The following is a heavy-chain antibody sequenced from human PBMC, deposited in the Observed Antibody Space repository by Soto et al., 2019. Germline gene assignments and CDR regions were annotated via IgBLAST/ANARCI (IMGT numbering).Heavy chain of an antibody. CDR1: GFTFSSYG. J-gene: IGHJ4*02. V-gene: IGHV3-33*01. CDR3: ARSVRKPPFDY. Sequence: QVQLVESGGGVVQPGRSLRLSCAASGFTFSSYGMHWVRQAPGKGLEWVAVIWYDGSNKYYADSVKGRFTISRDNSKNTLYLQMNSLRADDTAVYYCARSVRKPPFDYWGQGTLVTVSS. D-gene: IGHD4-17*01. CDR2: IWYDGSNK.